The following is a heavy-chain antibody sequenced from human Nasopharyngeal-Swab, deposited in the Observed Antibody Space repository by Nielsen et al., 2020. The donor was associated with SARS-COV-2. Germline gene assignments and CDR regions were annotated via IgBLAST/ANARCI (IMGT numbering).Heavy chain of an antibody. CDR1: GFTFSSYG. V-gene: IGHV3-30*18. CDR3: AKYYGDYPYYYYMDV. J-gene: IGHJ6*03. Sequence: GGSLRLSYAASGFTFSSYGMHWVRQAPGKGLEWVAVISYDGSNKYYADSVKGRFTISRDNSKNTLYLQMNSLRAEDTAVYYCAKYYGDYPYYYYMDVWGKGTTVTVSS. D-gene: IGHD4-17*01. CDR2: ISYDGSNK.